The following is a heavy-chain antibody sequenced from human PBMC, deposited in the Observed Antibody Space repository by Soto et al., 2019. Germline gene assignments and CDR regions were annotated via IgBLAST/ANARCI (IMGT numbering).Heavy chain of an antibody. CDR3: ARDWGRLRWELAPPLRGNARPDEYYYYGMDV. CDR2: ISAYNGNT. Sequence: ASVKVSCKASGYTFTRYGISWVRQAPGQGLEWMGWISAYNGNTNYAQKLQGRVTMTTDTSTSTAYMELRSLRSDDTAVYYCARDWGRLRWELAPPLRGNARPDEYYYYGMDVWGQGTTVTVSS. V-gene: IGHV1-18*04. D-gene: IGHD4-17*01. CDR1: GYTFTRYG. J-gene: IGHJ6*02.